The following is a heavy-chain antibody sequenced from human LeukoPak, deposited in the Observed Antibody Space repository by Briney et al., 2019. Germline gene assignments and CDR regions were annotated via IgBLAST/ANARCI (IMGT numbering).Heavy chain of an antibody. J-gene: IGHJ6*03. Sequence: SETLSLTCSVSGGSIRSSDDYWGFVRQTPGKGLEWMGSIYYTGSSHYNPSLKSRATISVDTSKNQFSLKLTSVTAADTAVYYCTRATSSGPLFTYHMDVWGKGTTVTVSS. D-gene: IGHD3-22*01. CDR1: GGSIRSSDDY. CDR3: TRATSSGPLFTYHMDV. CDR2: IYYTGSS. V-gene: IGHV4-39*07.